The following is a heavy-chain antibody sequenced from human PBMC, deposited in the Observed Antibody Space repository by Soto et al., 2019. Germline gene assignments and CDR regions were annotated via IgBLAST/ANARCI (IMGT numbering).Heavy chain of an antibody. CDR2: IWPDESET. CDR3: ARGPPADY. Sequence: GESLKISCKASGYSFSSYWIAWVRQMPGKGLEWMGIIWPDESETRYSPSFQGEVTISADTATSTAYLKWNSLKSSDTAIYYCARGPPADYWGQGTLVTVS. D-gene: IGHD1-26*01. CDR1: GYSFSSYW. J-gene: IGHJ4*02. V-gene: IGHV5-51*01.